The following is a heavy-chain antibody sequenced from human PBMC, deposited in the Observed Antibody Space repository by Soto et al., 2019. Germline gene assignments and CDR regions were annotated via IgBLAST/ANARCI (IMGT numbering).Heavy chain of an antibody. D-gene: IGHD4-4*01. J-gene: IGHJ4*02. CDR3: ARHSNRNYGLYYFDF. Sequence: SSETLSLTCTVSGGSVSSYYWGWIRQPPGKGLEWIGYIYYSGSTKYNPSLKSRVTMSVDTSNNQFSLKVSSVTAADTAAYYCARHSNRNYGLYYFDFWGLGALVTVSS. V-gene: IGHV4-59*08. CDR2: IYYSGST. CDR1: GGSVSSYY.